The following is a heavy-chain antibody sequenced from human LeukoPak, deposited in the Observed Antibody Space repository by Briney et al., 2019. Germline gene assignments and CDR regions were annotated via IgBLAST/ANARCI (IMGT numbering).Heavy chain of an antibody. V-gene: IGHV1-69*06. CDR2: RIPIFGEP. D-gene: IGHD3/OR15-3a*01. J-gene: IGHJ4*02. CDR3: ARGPWKASYDGTDYFLQYFDK. Sequence: ASVKVSCKASGGPFSNYAINWVRQAPGQGLEWIGGRIPIFGEPKYAQNFQGRVTISADTSTNTAYLDLSRLRFDDTAVYYCARGPWKASYDGTDYFLQYFDKWGQGTLVTVSS. CDR1: GGPFSNYA.